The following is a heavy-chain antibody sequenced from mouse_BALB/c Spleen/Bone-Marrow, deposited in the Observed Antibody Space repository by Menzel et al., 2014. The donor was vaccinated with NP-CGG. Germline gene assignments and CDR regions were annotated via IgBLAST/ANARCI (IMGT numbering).Heavy chain of an antibody. J-gene: IGHJ1*01. D-gene: IGHD2-2*01. Sequence: QVQLQQSGPELVRPGASVKLSCKASGYIFITHWMNWVKQRPGQGLEWIGQIFPASGSTNYNEMLEGKATLTVDTSSSTAHMQLSSLTSEDSAVYYCASYAYGGPYWYFDVWGAGTTVTVSS. CDR2: IFPASGST. V-gene: IGHV1S40*01. CDR3: ASYAYGGPYWYFDV. CDR1: GYIFITHW.